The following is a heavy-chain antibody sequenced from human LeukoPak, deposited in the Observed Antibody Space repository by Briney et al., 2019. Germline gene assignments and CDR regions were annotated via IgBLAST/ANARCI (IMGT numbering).Heavy chain of an antibody. CDR2: ISYDGSNK. V-gene: IGHV3-30*18. D-gene: IGHD2-15*01. J-gene: IGHJ4*02. Sequence: PGRSLRLSCAASGFTFSSYGMHWVRQAPGKGLEWVAVISYDGSNKYYADSVKGRFTISRDNSKNTLYLQMNSLRAEDTAVYYCAKDSGWELRYFDNWGQGTLVTVSS. CDR1: GFTFSSYG. CDR3: AKDSGWELRYFDN.